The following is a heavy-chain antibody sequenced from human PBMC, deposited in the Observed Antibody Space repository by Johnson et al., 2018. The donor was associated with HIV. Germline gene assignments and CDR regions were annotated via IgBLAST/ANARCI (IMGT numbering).Heavy chain of an antibody. CDR3: AKGWGAFDI. Sequence: QVQLLESGGGVAQPGRSLRLSCAASGFTFSSYGMHWVRQAPGKGLEWVAVISYDGSNKYYADSVKGRFTISRDNSKNTLYLQMNSLRAEDTAVYYCAKGWGAFDIWGQGTMVTVSS. CDR2: ISYDGSNK. V-gene: IGHV3-30*18. D-gene: IGHD3-16*01. CDR1: GFTFSSYG. J-gene: IGHJ3*02.